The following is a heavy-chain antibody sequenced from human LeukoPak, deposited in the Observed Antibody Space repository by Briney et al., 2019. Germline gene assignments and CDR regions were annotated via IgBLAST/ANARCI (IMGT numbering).Heavy chain of an antibody. Sequence: SETLSPTCAVYGGSFSGYYWSWIRQPPGKGLEWIGYIYYSGSTNYNPSLKSRVTISVDTSKNQFSLKLSSVTAADTAVYYCARMIVAPLDAFDIWGQGTMVTVSS. D-gene: IGHD5-12*01. CDR3: ARMIVAPLDAFDI. CDR2: IYYSGST. J-gene: IGHJ3*02. V-gene: IGHV4-59*08. CDR1: GGSFSGYY.